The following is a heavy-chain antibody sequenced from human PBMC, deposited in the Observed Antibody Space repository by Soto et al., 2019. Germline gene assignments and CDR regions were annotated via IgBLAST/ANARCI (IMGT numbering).Heavy chain of an antibody. Sequence: ASVKVSCKASGYTFTSYGISWVRQAPGQGLEWMGWISAYNGNTNYAQKLQGRVTMTTDTSTSTAYMELRSLRSDDTAVYYCARDLLAPGYSSSWALFDYWGQGTLVTVSS. CDR1: GYTFTSYG. D-gene: IGHD6-13*01. V-gene: IGHV1-18*01. CDR2: ISAYNGNT. CDR3: ARDLLAPGYSSSWALFDY. J-gene: IGHJ4*02.